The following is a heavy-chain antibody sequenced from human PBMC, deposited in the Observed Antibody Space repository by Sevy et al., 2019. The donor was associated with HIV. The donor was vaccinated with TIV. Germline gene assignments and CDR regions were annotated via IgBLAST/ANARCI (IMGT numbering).Heavy chain of an antibody. D-gene: IGHD6-13*01. Sequence: SETLSLTCTVSRGSISTYYWTWIRQPPGKGLEWIGYIYYSGSTDYNPSLKSRVTMSIDTSKNQFSLRLRSVTAADTAVYYCMRGGPNQQQLDYFDYWGQGTLVTVSS. CDR1: RGSISTYY. J-gene: IGHJ4*02. CDR2: IYYSGST. V-gene: IGHV4-59*01. CDR3: MRGGPNQQQLDYFDY.